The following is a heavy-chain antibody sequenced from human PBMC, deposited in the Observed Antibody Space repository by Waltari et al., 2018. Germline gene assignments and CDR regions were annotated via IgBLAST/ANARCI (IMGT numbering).Heavy chain of an antibody. V-gene: IGHV3-74*01. D-gene: IGHD2-15*01. CDR2: ITSDGTRT. Sequence: VQLVESGGGLVQPGGSLRLSCEASGLTFGTYWLCWVRQVPGKGLVWGSTITSDGTRTRYADSVKGRFTISRDNAKNTLYLQTNSLRAEDTAVYYCASHRPGGYGMDVWGHGTTVTVSS. J-gene: IGHJ6*02. CDR1: GLTFGTYW. CDR3: ASHRPGGYGMDV.